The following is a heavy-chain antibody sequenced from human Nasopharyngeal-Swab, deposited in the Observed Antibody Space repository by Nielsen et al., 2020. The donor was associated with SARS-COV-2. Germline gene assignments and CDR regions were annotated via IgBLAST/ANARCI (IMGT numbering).Heavy chain of an antibody. D-gene: IGHD3-22*01. V-gene: IGHV3-23*01. CDR3: AKDLWYYYDSSGPDY. J-gene: IGHJ4*02. Sequence: VRQAPGKGLEWVSAISGSGGSTYYADSVKGRFTISRDNSKNTLYLQMNSLRAEDTAVYYCAKDLWYYYDSSGPDYWGQGTLVTVSS. CDR2: ISGSGGST.